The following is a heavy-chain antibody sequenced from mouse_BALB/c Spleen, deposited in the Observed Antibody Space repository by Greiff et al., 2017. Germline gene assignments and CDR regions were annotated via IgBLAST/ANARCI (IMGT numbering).Heavy chain of an antibody. CDR2: INPGSGGT. V-gene: IGHV1-54*01. Sequence: QVQLQQSGAELVRPGTSVKVSCKASGYAFTNYLIEWVKQRPGQGLEWIGVINPGSGGTNYNEKFKGKATLTADKSSSTAYMQLSSLTSDDSAVYFCARSTTTVPFAYWGQGTLVTVSA. D-gene: IGHD1-1*01. CDR1: GYAFTNYL. CDR3: ARSTTTVPFAY. J-gene: IGHJ3*01.